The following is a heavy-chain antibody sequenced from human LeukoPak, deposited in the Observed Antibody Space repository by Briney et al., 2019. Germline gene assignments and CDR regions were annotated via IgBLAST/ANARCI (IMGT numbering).Heavy chain of an antibody. J-gene: IGHJ5*02. D-gene: IGHD6-13*01. CDR3: ARGYSSIYGRLDP. CDR2: VYYSGST. V-gene: IGHV4-59*08. Sequence: SETLSLSCIVSGGSISTYYWSWIRQPPGKGLEWIGYVYYSGSTNYNPSLRSRVTISVDTSKNQFSLKLSSVTAADTAVYYCARGYSSIYGRLDPWGQGTLVTVSS. CDR1: GGSISTYY.